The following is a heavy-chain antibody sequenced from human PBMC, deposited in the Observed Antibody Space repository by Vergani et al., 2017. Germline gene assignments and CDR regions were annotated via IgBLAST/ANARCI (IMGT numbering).Heavy chain of an antibody. CDR1: GGTFSSYA. D-gene: IGHD3-3*01. J-gene: IGHJ4*02. V-gene: IGHV1-69*14. CDR3: ARDQVLRYYDFWSGYSRNFDY. Sequence: QVQLVQSGAEVKKPGSSVKVSCKASGGTFSSYAISWVRQAPGQGLEWMGRIIPIFGTANYAQKFQGRVTITADKSTSTAYMELSSLRSEDTAVYYCARDQVLRYYDFWSGYSRNFDYWGQGTLVTVSS. CDR2: IIPIFGTA.